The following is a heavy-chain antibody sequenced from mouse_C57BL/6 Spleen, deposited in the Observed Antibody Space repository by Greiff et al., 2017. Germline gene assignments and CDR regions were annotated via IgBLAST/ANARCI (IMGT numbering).Heavy chain of an antibody. J-gene: IGHJ3*01. V-gene: IGHV1-15*01. CDR1: GYTFTDYE. D-gene: IGHD1-1*02. CDR2: IDPETGGT. CDR3: TGLGSYSFAY. Sequence: QVQLQQSGAELVRPGASVTLSCKASGYTFTDYEMHWVKQTPVHGLEWIGAIDPETGGTAYNQKFKGKAILTADKSSSTAYMELRSLTSEDSAVYYCTGLGSYSFAYWGQGTLVTVSA.